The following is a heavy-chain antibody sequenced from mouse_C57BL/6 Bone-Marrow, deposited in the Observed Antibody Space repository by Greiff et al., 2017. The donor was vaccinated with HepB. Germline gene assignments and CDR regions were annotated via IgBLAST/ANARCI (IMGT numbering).Heavy chain of an antibody. CDR1: GFTFSSYG. Sequence: EVKVVESGGDLVKPGGSLKLSCAASGFTFSSYGMSWVRQTPDKRLEWVATISSGGSYTYYPDSVKGRFTISRDNAQHTLYLQMSSLKSEDTAMYYCARRGIGAYWGQGTLVTVSA. D-gene: IGHD3-1*01. V-gene: IGHV5-6*02. J-gene: IGHJ3*01. CDR3: ARRGIGAY. CDR2: ISSGGSYT.